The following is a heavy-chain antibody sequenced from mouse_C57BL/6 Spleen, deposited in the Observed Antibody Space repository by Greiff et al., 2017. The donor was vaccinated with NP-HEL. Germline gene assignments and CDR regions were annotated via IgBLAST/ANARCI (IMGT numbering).Heavy chain of an antibody. D-gene: IGHD3-2*02. V-gene: IGHV1-81*01. CDR3: ARSETAQATYYAMDY. J-gene: IGHJ4*01. CDR2: IYPRSGNT. Sequence: QVQLKESGAELARPGASVKLSCKASGYTFTSYGISWVKQRTGQGLEWIGEIYPRSGNTYYNEKFKGKATLTADKSSSPAYMELRSLTSEDSSVYFCARSETAQATYYAMDYWGQGTSVTVSS. CDR1: GYTFTSYG.